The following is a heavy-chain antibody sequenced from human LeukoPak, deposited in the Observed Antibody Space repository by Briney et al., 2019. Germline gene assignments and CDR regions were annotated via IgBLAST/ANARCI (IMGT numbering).Heavy chain of an antibody. CDR1: GGTFSSYA. V-gene: IGHV1-69*06. Sequence: GASVKVSCKASGGTFSSYAISWVRQAPGQGLEWTGGIIPIFGTANYAQKFQGRVTITADKSTSTAYMELSSLRSEDTAVYYCATTRDSSGYDDYWGQGTLVTVSS. D-gene: IGHD3-22*01. CDR2: IIPIFGTA. J-gene: IGHJ4*02. CDR3: ATTRDSSGYDDY.